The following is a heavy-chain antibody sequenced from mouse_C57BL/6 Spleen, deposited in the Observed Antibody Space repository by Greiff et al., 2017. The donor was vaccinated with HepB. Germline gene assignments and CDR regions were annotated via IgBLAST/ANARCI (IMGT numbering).Heavy chain of an antibody. J-gene: IGHJ4*01. CDR2: IHPNSGST. D-gene: IGHD1-1*01. CDR1: GYTFTSYW. V-gene: IGHV1-64*01. CDR3: ARITTVVDYSAMDY. Sequence: QVQLQQPGAELVKPGASVKLSCKASGYTFTSYWMHWVKQRPGQGLEWIGMIHPNSGSTNYNEKFKSKATLTVDKSSSTAYMQLSSLTSEDSAVYYCARITTVVDYSAMDYWGQGTSVTVSS.